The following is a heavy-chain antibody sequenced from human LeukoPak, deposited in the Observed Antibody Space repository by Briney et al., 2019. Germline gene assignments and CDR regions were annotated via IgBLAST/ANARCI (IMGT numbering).Heavy chain of an antibody. CDR2: INPNSGGS. CDR3: ASRPDRLFLFFYDY. Sequence: GASVKVSCKASGYTFTDYYMHWVRQAPGQGLEWMGWINPNSGGSNYAQKFQDRVTMTRDTSINTVYMELRSLRSDDTAVYYCASRPDRLFLFFYDYWGQGTLVTVSS. J-gene: IGHJ4*02. CDR1: GYTFTDYY. V-gene: IGHV1-2*02. D-gene: IGHD2/OR15-2a*01.